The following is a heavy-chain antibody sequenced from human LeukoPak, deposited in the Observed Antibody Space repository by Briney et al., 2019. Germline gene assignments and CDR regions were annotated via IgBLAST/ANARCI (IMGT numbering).Heavy chain of an antibody. CDR3: AKDRGYSYGHRNWFDP. Sequence: GGSLRLSCAASGFTFSSYAMSWVRQAPGKGLEWVSAISGSGGSTYYADSVKGRFTISRDNSKNTLYLQMNSLRAEDTAVYYCAKDRGYSYGHRNWFDPWGQGTLITVSS. D-gene: IGHD5-18*01. CDR2: ISGSGGST. CDR1: GFTFSSYA. V-gene: IGHV3-23*01. J-gene: IGHJ5*02.